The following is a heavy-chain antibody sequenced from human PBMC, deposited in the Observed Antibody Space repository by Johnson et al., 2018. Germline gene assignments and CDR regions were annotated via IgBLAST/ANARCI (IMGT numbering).Heavy chain of an antibody. CDR1: GFTFSSYD. Sequence: VQLQESGGGLVQPGGSRRLSCAASGFTFSSYDMQWVRQATGKGPEWVPAIGTAGETYYTSSVKGRFTISRENAKNPLYLQMNGLRAGDTAVYYCARAGGTTGAFDIWGQGTMVTVSS. CDR2: IGTAGET. J-gene: IGHJ3*02. D-gene: IGHD2-8*02. CDR3: ARAGGTTGAFDI. V-gene: IGHV3-13*01.